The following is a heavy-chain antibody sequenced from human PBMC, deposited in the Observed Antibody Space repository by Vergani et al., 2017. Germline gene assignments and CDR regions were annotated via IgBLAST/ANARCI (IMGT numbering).Heavy chain of an antibody. J-gene: IGHJ5*01. CDR1: GYSISRGFY. V-gene: IGHV4-38-2*02. CDR2: MFHTGEA. D-gene: IGHD3-10*01. Sequence: QIQLQESGPGLVKPSETLSLTCSVSGYSISRGFYWAWIRQTPEKGLEWIGGMFHTGEASNSPSLQSRVAFSMDTSKNQFSLQLTSVTAADTAVYFCGVIMVRSPRPDNWFDSWVRGTLVTVSS. CDR3: GVIMVRSPRPDNWFDS.